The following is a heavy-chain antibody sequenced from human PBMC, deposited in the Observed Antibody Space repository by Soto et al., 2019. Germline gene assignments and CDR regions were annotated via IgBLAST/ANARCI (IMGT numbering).Heavy chain of an antibody. J-gene: IGHJ4*02. CDR3: ARDYYDILTGYPYYFDY. CDR1: GYTFTSYG. V-gene: IGHV1-18*01. Sequence: ASVKVSCKASGYTFTSYGISWVRQAPGQGLEWMGWISAYNGNTNYAQKLQGRVTMTTDTSTGTAYMELRSLRSDDTAVYYCARDYYDILTGYPYYFDYWGQGTLVTVSS. CDR2: ISAYNGNT. D-gene: IGHD3-9*01.